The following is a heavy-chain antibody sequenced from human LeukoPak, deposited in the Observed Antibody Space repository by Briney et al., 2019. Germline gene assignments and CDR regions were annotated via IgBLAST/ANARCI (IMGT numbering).Heavy chain of an antibody. J-gene: IGHJ6*02. CDR2: ISSSSSTR. D-gene: IGHD3-10*02. CDR1: GFSFSDYA. V-gene: IGHV3-48*02. CDR3: TRDVNSPMFGRYGMDV. Sequence: GGSLRLSCTASGFSFSDYAMNWVRQAPGKGLQWVSYISSSSSTRYYADSVKGRITISRDNAKNSLSLQLSSLRDDDTAVYYCTRDVNSPMFGRYGMDVWGQGTAVAVSS.